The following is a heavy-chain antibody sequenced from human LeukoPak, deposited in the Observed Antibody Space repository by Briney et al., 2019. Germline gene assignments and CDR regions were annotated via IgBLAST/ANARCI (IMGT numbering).Heavy chain of an antibody. Sequence: SETLSLTCTVSGGSINNYYWSWIRQPAGKGLEWIGRINPSGSTKNNSSLKSRVTMSLDTRKNQLSLNLGSVTAADTAVYYCARASYYESRNNIAFDLWGRGTMVTVSS. J-gene: IGHJ3*01. CDR2: INPSGST. D-gene: IGHD3-10*01. CDR3: ARASYYESRNNIAFDL. V-gene: IGHV4-4*07. CDR1: GGSINNYY.